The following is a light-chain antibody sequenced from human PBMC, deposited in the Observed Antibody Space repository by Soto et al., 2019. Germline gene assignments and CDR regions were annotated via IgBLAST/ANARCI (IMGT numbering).Light chain of an antibody. V-gene: IGLV4-69*02. J-gene: IGLJ2*01. CDR1: SGHSSYA. CDR3: QTWGTGVV. CDR2: LNSDGSH. Sequence: QLVLTQSPSASASLGASVKLTCTLSSGHSSYAIAWHQQQPEKGPRYLMKLNSDGSHSKGDGIPDRFSGSSSGAERYLTISCLQFEDEADYYCQTWGTGVVFGGGTKLTVL.